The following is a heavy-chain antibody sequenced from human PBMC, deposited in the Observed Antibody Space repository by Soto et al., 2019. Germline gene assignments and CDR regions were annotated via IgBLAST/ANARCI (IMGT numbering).Heavy chain of an antibody. CDR2: IKSKTDGGTT. CDR1: GFTFSNAW. V-gene: IGHV3-15*07. CDR3: TTARDIVATIRGPVGSYYYYYYGMDV. Sequence: GGSLRLSCAASGFTFSNAWMNWVRQAPGKGLEWVGRIKSKTDGGTTDYAAPVKGRFTISRDDSKNTLYLQMNSLKTEDTAVYYCTTARDIVATIRGPVGSYYYYYYGMDVWGQGTTVTVSS. D-gene: IGHD5-12*01. J-gene: IGHJ6*02.